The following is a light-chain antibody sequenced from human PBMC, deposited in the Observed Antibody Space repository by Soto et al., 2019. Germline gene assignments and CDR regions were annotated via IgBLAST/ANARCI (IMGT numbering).Light chain of an antibody. Sequence: QAVVTQEPSLTVSPGGTVTLTCGSSTGAVTSGHYPYWFQQKPGQAPRTLIYDTSNKHSWTPARFSGSLLGGKAALTLSGAQPEDEAEYYWLLSYSGAQVVFGGGTKLTVL. CDR2: DTS. CDR1: TGAVTSGHY. V-gene: IGLV7-46*01. CDR3: LLSYSGAQVV. J-gene: IGLJ2*01.